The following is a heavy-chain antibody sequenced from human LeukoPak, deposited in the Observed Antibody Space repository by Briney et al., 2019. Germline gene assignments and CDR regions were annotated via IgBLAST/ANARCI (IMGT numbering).Heavy chain of an antibody. Sequence: PETLSLTCTVSGGSISGYYWSWIRQPPGKGLEWIGYIYYSGSTTYNPSLKSRVTMSVDTSKNQFSLKLSSVTAADTAVYYCARGSGWYYYWGQGTLVTVSS. CDR3: ARGSGWYYY. CDR1: GGSISGYY. V-gene: IGHV4-59*01. J-gene: IGHJ4*02. D-gene: IGHD6-19*01. CDR2: IYYSGST.